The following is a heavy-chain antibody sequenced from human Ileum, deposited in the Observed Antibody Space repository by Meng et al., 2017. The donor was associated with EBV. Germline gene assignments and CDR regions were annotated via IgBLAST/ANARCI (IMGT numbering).Heavy chain of an antibody. CDR1: GGTFSNYA. D-gene: IGHD2-2*03. CDR2: IIPIFATP. Sequence: VQLVQAGAEVKNPGSSVKASCKASGGTFSNYAISWVRQAPGQGLEWMGGIIPIFATPNYAQKFQDRITITADTSTTTAYMELSSLTSEDTAIYYCARWAGHCSSANCFPPLDYWGQGTLVTVSS. V-gene: IGHV1-69*06. CDR3: ARWAGHCSSANCFPPLDY. J-gene: IGHJ4*02.